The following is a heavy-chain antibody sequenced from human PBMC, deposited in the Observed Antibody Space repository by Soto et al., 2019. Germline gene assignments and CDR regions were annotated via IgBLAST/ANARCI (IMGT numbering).Heavy chain of an antibody. CDR1: GGTFSSYA. D-gene: IGHD1-26*01. V-gene: IGHV1-69*13. J-gene: IGHJ4*02. CDR2: IIPIFGTA. CDR3: ASVSGSYRNFDY. Sequence: GASVKVSCKASGGTFSSYAISWVRQAPGQGLEWMGGIIPIFGTANYAQKFQGRVTITADESTSTAYMELSSLRSEDTAVYYCASVSGSYRNFDYWGQGTLVTVSS.